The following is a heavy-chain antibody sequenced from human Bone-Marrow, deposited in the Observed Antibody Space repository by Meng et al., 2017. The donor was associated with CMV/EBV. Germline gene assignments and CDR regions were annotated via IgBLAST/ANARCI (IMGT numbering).Heavy chain of an antibody. CDR1: GGPFSGYY. J-gene: IGHJ6*02. V-gene: IGHV4-34*01. CDR3: ARRIQLWLRAYYYYGMDV. D-gene: IGHD5-18*01. Sequence: SETLSLTCAVYGGPFSGYYWSWIRQPPGKGLEWIGEINHSGSTNYNPSLKSRVIISADTSMNQFSLKLSSVTAADTAVYYCARRIQLWLRAYYYYGMDVWGQGTTVTVPS. CDR2: INHSGST.